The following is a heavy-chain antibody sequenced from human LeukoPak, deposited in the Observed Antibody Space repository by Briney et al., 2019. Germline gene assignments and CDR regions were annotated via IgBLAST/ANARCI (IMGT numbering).Heavy chain of an antibody. CDR1: GFTFTNYA. J-gene: IGHJ4*02. CDR3: AKSHLTTVNFGRTSDF. CDR2: IGGRGYVT. V-gene: IGHV3-23*01. D-gene: IGHD4-17*01. Sequence: GGSLRLSCVASGFTFTNYAMTWDRQAPGKGLEWVSAIGGRGYVTYYADSVTGRFTISRDNSKNTLYLQLNSLRADDSALYYCAKSHLTTVNFGRTSDFWGQGTLVTVFS.